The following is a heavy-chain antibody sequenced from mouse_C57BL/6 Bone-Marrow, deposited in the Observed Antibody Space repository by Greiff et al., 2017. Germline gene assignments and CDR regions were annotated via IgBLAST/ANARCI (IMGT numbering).Heavy chain of an antibody. CDR3: AMRYLDY. CDR2: ISSGSSTI. CDR1: GFTFSDYG. Sequence: EVKVEESGGGLVKPGGSLKLSCAASGFTFSDYGMHWVRQAPEKGLEWVAYISSGSSTIYYADTVKGRFTISRDNAKNTLFLQMTSLRSEDTAMYYCAMRYLDYWGQGTTLTVSS. J-gene: IGHJ2*01. V-gene: IGHV5-17*01.